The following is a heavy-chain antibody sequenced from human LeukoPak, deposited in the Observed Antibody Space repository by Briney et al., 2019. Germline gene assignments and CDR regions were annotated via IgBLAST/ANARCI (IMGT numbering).Heavy chain of an antibody. Sequence: PGGSLRLSCAASGFTFSSYWMSWVRQAPGKGLEWVANIKQDGSGKYYVDSVKGRFTISRDNAKNSLYLQMNSLRAEDTAVYYCAREYYDNQFDYWGQGTLVTVSS. V-gene: IGHV3-7*01. CDR1: GFTFSSYW. J-gene: IGHJ4*02. CDR2: IKQDGSGK. D-gene: IGHD3-22*01. CDR3: AREYYDNQFDY.